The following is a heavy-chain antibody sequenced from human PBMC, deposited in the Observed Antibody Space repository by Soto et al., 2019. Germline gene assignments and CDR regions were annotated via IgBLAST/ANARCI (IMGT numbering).Heavy chain of an antibody. CDR3: ARGRHVVVVTAALDY. J-gene: IGHJ4*02. D-gene: IGHD2-21*02. Sequence: QVQLMQSGAEVKKPGASVKVSCKASGDTFTDYYIHWVRQAPGQGLEWMGTVTPSGGHTTYAQHFLGRVTMTMDTSTSTLYMELTSLTSADTAIYYCARGRHVVVVTAALDYWGQGTLVTVSS. CDR2: VTPSGGHT. CDR1: GDTFTDYY. V-gene: IGHV1-46*01.